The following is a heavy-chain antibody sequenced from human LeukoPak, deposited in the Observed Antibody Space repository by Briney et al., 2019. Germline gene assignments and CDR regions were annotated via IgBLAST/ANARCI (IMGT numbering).Heavy chain of an antibody. CDR3: ARPRHYGSGSYYNGGYDFDY. CDR2: ISVYNGNT. J-gene: IGHJ4*02. D-gene: IGHD3-10*01. CDR1: GYTFTNYG. Sequence: ASVKVSCKASGYTFTNYGISWVRQAPGQGLEWMGWISVYNGNTNYAQKLQGRVTMTTDTSTNTAYMELRSLRSDDTAVYFCARPRHYGSGSYYNGGYDFDYWGQGTLVTVSS. V-gene: IGHV1-18*01.